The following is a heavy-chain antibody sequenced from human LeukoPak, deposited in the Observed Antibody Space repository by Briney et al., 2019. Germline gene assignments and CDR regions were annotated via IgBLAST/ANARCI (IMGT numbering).Heavy chain of an antibody. J-gene: IGHJ6*04. V-gene: IGHV4-38-2*01. CDR1: GYSISSGYY. CDR3: ASVSSSVVPAAMRELDAHYYYYYGMDV. CDR2: IYHSGST. Sequence: SETLSLTCAVSGYSISSGYYWGWIRQPPGKGLEWIGSIYHSGSTYYNPSLKSRVTISVDTSKNQFSLKLSSVTAADTAVYYCASVSSSVVPAAMRELDAHYYYYYGMDVWGKGTTVTVSS. D-gene: IGHD2-2*01.